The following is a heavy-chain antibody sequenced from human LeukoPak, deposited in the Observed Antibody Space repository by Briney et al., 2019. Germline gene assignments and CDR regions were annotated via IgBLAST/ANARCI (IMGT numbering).Heavy chain of an antibody. V-gene: IGHV3-23*01. CDR2: IYFSGGNT. CDR3: VKDQGEAIVPRRFDY. D-gene: IGHD6-6*01. CDR1: EFTFSNYA. Sequence: PGGSLRLSCAASEFTFSNYAMSWVRQAPGKGLEWVSSIYFSGGNTYSADSVKGRFTISRDNSRNTLYLQMNGLRAEDTAVYYCVKDQGEAIVPRRFDYWGQGTLVTVSS. J-gene: IGHJ4*02.